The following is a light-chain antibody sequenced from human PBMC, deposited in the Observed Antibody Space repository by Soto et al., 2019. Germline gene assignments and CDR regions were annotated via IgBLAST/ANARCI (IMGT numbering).Light chain of an antibody. J-gene: IGLJ1*01. V-gene: IGLV2-11*01. CDR3: CSFAGSYSDV. Sequence: QSVLTQPRSVSASPGQSVTISCTGTSSDVGRYDYVSWYQQHPGKAPKLIVYDVTERPSGVPDRFSGSKSGNTASLTISGLQAEDEADYSCCSFAGSYSDVFGTGTKVTVL. CDR1: SSDVGRYDY. CDR2: DVT.